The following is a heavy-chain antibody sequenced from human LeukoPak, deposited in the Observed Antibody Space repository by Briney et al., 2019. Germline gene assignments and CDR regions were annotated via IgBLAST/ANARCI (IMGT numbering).Heavy chain of an antibody. D-gene: IGHD3-22*01. CDR1: GFTFSSYA. J-gene: IGHJ4*02. CDR3: AKHYYDSSGYPPDY. V-gene: IGHV3-23*01. Sequence: GSLRLSCAASGFTFSSYAMSWVRRAPGKGLEWVSAISGSGGSTYYADSVKGWFTISRDNSKNTLYLQMNSLRAEDTAVYYCAKHYYDSSGYPPDYWGQGTLVTVSS. CDR2: ISGSGGST.